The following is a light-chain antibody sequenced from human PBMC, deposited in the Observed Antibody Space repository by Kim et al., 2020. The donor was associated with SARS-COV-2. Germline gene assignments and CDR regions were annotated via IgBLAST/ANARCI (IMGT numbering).Light chain of an antibody. CDR1: QSVSSN. V-gene: IGKV3-15*01. CDR2: GAS. CDR3: QQYNNWPLS. J-gene: IGKJ4*01. Sequence: VSPGERATPAGRASQSVSSNLAWYQQKPGQAPRLLIYGASTRATGIPVRFSGSGSGTEFTLTISSLQSEDFAVYYCQQYNNWPLSFGGGTKVDIK.